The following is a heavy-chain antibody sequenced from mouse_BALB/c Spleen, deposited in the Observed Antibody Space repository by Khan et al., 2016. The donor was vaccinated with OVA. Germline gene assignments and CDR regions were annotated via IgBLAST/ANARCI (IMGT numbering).Heavy chain of an antibody. CDR2: IWSGGTT. CDR1: GFSLITYG. V-gene: IGHV2-4-1*01. Sequence: QVQLKQSGSGLVQPSQNLSITCTVSGFSLITYGVHWVRQSPGKGLEWLGVIWSGGTTDYNEAFISRLSISKDNSKSQVFLNMNSLQSDDTAIYYCARNSYRYDFTYWGRGTLVTVSS. CDR3: ARNSYRYDFTY. D-gene: IGHD2-12*01. J-gene: IGHJ3*01.